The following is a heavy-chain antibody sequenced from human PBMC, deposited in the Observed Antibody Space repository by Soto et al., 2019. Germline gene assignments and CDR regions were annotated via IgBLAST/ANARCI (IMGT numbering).Heavy chain of an antibody. V-gene: IGHV3-7*01. CDR3: ARSYGDSSGWYAYDY. CDR2: IKQDGSEK. J-gene: IGHJ4*02. Sequence: EVQLVESGGGLVQPGGSLRLSCAASGFTFSSYWMSWVRQAPGKGLEWVANIKQDGSEKYYVDSVKGRFTSSRNTGKNSQYLQMNSLRAEDPAVYYCARSYGDSSGWYAYDYWGQGTMVTVSS. D-gene: IGHD6-19*01. CDR1: GFTFSSYW.